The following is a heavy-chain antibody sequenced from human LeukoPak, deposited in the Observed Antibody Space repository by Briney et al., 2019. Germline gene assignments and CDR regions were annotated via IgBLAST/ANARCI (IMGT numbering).Heavy chain of an antibody. CDR1: GFTFNNYW. CDR2: ISGDGSST. D-gene: IGHD3-3*01. CDR3: AKGKYDFWSGQPYFDY. Sequence: GGSLRLSCAASGFTFNNYWMHWVPQAPGKGLVWVSRISGDGSSTNYADSVRGRFTISRDNAKNTLYLQMNSLRAEDTAVYYCAKGKYDFWSGQPYFDYWGQGTLVTVSS. J-gene: IGHJ4*02. V-gene: IGHV3-74*01.